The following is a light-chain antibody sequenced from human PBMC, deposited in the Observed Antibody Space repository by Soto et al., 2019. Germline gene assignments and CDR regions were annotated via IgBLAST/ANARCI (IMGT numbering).Light chain of an antibody. V-gene: IGKV1-27*01. CDR2: AAS. J-gene: IGKJ1*01. Sequence: DIQMTQSPSSLSASVGDRVTITCRASQVISNYLAWYQQKPGKVPKLLIYAASTLQSGVPIRFSGSGSGTDFTLTISSLQPEDVAIYYCQKYNNAPWTFGQGTKVEIK. CDR3: QKYNNAPWT. CDR1: QVISNY.